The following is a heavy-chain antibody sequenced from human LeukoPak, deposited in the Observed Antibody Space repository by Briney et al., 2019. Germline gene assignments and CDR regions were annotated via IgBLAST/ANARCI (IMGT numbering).Heavy chain of an antibody. V-gene: IGHV3-7*03. D-gene: IGHD4-23*01. CDR2: IKEDGSEK. CDR3: ARDRTGGYFDY. Sequence: GGSLRLSCAASGFTFSSYGMHWVRQAPGKGLEWVANIKEDGSEKYYVDSMKGRFTISRDNAKNSLYLQMSSLRVEDTAVYYCARDRTGGYFDYWGQGTLVTVSS. CDR1: GFTFSSYG. J-gene: IGHJ4*02.